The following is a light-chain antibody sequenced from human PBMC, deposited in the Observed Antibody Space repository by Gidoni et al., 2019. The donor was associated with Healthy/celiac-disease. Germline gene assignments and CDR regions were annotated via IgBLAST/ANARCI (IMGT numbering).Light chain of an antibody. Sequence: QSARTQPASVSGSPGQSITISCTGTSSDVGGYNYVSWYQQHPGTAPKLMIYDFSNRPSGVSTRFSGSKSGNPASLTLSGLQAEDEADYYCSSYPSSSVVFGGGTQLTVL. CDR1: SSDVGGYNY. J-gene: IGLJ2*01. CDR3: SSYPSSSVV. CDR2: DFS. V-gene: IGLV2-14*01.